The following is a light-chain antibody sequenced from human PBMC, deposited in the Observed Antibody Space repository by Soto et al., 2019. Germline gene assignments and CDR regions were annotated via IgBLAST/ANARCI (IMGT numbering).Light chain of an antibody. Sequence: QSALAQPASVSGSPGQSITVSCTGTSSDIGGYSYVSWYQQRPGKAPKLILYDVSDRPSGLSSRFSGSKSGNTASLTISGLQAEDEADYYGSSYTTRSTDVFGTGTKVTVL. CDR1: SSDIGGYSY. J-gene: IGLJ1*01. CDR2: DVS. V-gene: IGLV2-14*01. CDR3: SSYTTRSTDV.